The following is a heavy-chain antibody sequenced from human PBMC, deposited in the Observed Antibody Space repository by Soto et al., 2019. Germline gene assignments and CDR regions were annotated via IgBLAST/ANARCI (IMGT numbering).Heavy chain of an antibody. CDR3: ARSAISPFGGLIGPFDY. CDR1: GYTFTAYA. CDR2: INAGNGNT. J-gene: IGHJ4*02. Sequence: QVQLVQSGAEEKKPGASVKVSCQASGYTFTAYAIHWVRQAPGQRLEWMGWINAGNGNTRYLQKFQTRITITRDTSASTAYMELSSLTFADTAVYYCARSAISPFGGLIGPFDYWARETWSPSP. D-gene: IGHD3-16*02. V-gene: IGHV1-3*05.